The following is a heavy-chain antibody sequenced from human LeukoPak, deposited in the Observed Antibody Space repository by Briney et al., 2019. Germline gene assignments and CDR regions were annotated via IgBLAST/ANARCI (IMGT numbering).Heavy chain of an antibody. D-gene: IGHD3-16*01. Sequence: GGSLRLSCAASGFTFSSYAMSWVRQAPGKGLEWVSAISGSGGSTYYADSVKGRFTISRDNSKNTLYLQMNSLRAEDTAVYYCAREPKVPSGGSGAFDIWGQGTMVTVSS. CDR1: GFTFSSYA. V-gene: IGHV3-23*01. CDR2: ISGSGGST. J-gene: IGHJ3*02. CDR3: AREPKVPSGGSGAFDI.